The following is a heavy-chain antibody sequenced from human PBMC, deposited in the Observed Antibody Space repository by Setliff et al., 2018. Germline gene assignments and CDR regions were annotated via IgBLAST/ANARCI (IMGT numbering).Heavy chain of an antibody. J-gene: IGHJ4*02. CDR3: ATDRGWLDMFDY. V-gene: IGHV4-38-2*02. CDR2: IGHTGSI. CDR1: GYSISSGYI. D-gene: IGHD6-19*01. Sequence: PSETLSLTCTVSGYSISSGYIWGWIRQPPGKGLEWVGNIGHTGSINYNPSLKSRLTISRDTSKNQVYLKLNSVTATDTAVYYCATDRGWLDMFDYWGQGTQGTVSS.